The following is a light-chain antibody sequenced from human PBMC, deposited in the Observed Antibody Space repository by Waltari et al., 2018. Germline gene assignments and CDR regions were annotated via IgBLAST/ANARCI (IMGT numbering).Light chain of an antibody. Sequence: DIQMTQSPSSLSASVGDKVTITCRASQGISSWLAWYQQKPGKAPKLLIYSASTLQTGVPPRFSGSGSGTHYTLIINSLQSEDFATYYCQQGYNTPLTFGGGTKVEIK. V-gene: IGKV1-12*01. CDR3: QQGYNTPLT. CDR2: SAS. CDR1: QGISSW. J-gene: IGKJ4*01.